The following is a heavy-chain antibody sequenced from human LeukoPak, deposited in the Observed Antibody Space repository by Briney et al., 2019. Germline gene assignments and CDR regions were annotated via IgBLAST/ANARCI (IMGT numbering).Heavy chain of an antibody. CDR3: AKGVVPAATGRLNWFDP. CDR2: ISWNSGSI. Sequence: GGSLRLSCAAFGFTFDDYAMHWVRQAPGKGLEWVSGISWNSGSIGYADSVKGRFTISRDNAKNSLYLQMNSLRAEDTALYYCAKGVVPAATGRLNWFDPWGQGTLVTVSS. CDR1: GFTFDDYA. V-gene: IGHV3-9*01. J-gene: IGHJ5*02. D-gene: IGHD2-2*01.